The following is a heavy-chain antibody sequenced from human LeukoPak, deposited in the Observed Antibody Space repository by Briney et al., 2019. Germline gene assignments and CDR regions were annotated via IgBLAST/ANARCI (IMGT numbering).Heavy chain of an antibody. D-gene: IGHD6-6*01. CDR1: GYTFTGYY. Sequence: ASVKVSCKASGYTFTGYYMHWVRQAPGQGLEWMGWINPNSGGTNYAQKFQGRVTMTRDTSISTAYMELSSLRSEDTAVYYCAREDSDSSSSMHYYYGMDVWGQGTTVTVSS. CDR2: INPNSGGT. V-gene: IGHV1-2*02. J-gene: IGHJ6*02. CDR3: AREDSDSSSSMHYYYGMDV.